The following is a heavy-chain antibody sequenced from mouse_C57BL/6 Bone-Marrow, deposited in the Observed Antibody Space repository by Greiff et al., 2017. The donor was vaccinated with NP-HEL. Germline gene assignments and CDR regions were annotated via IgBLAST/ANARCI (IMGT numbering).Heavy chain of an antibody. CDR1: GYSITSGYY. CDR3: ASSITTVVAPFDY. V-gene: IGHV3-6*01. D-gene: IGHD1-1*01. CDR2: ISYDGSN. Sequence: EVQLQESGPGLVKPSQSLSLTCSVTGYSITSGYYWNWIRQFPGNKLEWMGYISYDGSNNYNPSLKNRISITRDTSKNQFFLKLNSVTTEDTATYYCASSITTVVAPFDYGGQGTTLTVSS. J-gene: IGHJ2*01.